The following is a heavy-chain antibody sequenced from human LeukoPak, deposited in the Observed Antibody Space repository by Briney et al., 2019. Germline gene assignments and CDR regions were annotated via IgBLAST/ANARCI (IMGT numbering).Heavy chain of an antibody. CDR1: GGSTRSGRHH. J-gene: IGHJ6*03. Sequence: SQTLSLTCSVSGGSTRSGRHHWAWVRQPPGKGLEFIGSLDESGRPYYNAPLKSRVTISEDSSGKQFSLNLSSVTAADTAVYYCARDLGGYPFFMDVWGRGTTVIVSS. V-gene: IGHV4-39*07. CDR2: LDESGRP. D-gene: IGHD2-15*01. CDR3: ARDLGGYPFFMDV.